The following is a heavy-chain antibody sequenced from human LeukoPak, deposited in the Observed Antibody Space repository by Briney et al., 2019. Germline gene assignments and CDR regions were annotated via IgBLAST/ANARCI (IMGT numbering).Heavy chain of an antibody. Sequence: ASVKVSCKASGYTFTSYGISWVRQAPGQGLEWMGWISAYNGNTNYAQKLQGRVTMTTDTSTSTAYMELRSLRSDDTAVYYCARPYYYDSSGYPPLPDYWGQGTLVTVSS. CDR1: GYTFTSYG. V-gene: IGHV1-18*01. CDR2: ISAYNGNT. D-gene: IGHD3-22*01. CDR3: ARPYYYDSSGYPPLPDY. J-gene: IGHJ4*02.